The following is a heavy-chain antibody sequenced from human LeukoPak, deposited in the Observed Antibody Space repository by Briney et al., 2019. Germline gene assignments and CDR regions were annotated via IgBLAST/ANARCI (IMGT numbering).Heavy chain of an antibody. V-gene: IGHV3-66*01. CDR1: GFTLSTKY. CDR2: IYSDGST. CDR3: ATGDRAWDF. Sequence: PGGSLRPSCAASGFTLSTKYINWVRQAPGKGLEWVSVIYSDGSTHSADSVKGRFTISSDNSRNTVFLQMNSLRAEDTAVYYCATGDRAWDFWGQGTVVTVSS. J-gene: IGHJ4*02. D-gene: IGHD4-17*01.